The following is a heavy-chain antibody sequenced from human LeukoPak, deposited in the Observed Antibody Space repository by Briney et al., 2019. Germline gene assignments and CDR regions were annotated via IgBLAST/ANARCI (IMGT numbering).Heavy chain of an antibody. D-gene: IGHD1-20*01. V-gene: IGHV3-23*01. CDR3: AKDVYNWKFYFDY. CDR1: GFTFSSYA. CDR2: ISASGYST. Sequence: GGSLRLSCAASGFTFSSYAMSWVRQAPGKGLEWVSAISASGYSTYYADSVRGRFTISRDNSKKTLYLQMNSLRAEDTAIFYCAKDVYNWKFYFDYWGQGTLVTVSS. J-gene: IGHJ4*02.